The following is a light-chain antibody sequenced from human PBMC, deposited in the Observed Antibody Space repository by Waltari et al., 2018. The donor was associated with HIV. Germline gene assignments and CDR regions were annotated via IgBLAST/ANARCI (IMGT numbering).Light chain of an antibody. CDR3: QQLNSYPLT. CDR1: QGISSY. V-gene: IGKV1-9*01. CDR2: AAS. J-gene: IGKJ4*01. Sequence: DIQLTQSPSFLSTSVGDRVTITCRASQGISSYLAWYPQKPGKAPQLLIYAASTLESGVPSRFSGSGSGTEFTLTSSSLQPEDFATYYCQQLNSYPLTFGGGTKVDFK.